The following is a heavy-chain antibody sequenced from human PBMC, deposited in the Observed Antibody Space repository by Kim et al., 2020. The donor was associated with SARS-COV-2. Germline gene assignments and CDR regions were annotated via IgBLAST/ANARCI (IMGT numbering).Heavy chain of an antibody. CDR2: IYYSGST. V-gene: IGHV4-31*03. D-gene: IGHD1-26*01. CDR1: GGSISSGGYY. J-gene: IGHJ6*02. Sequence: SETLSLTCTVSGGSISSGGYYWSWIRQHPGKGLEWIGYIYYSGSTYYNPSLKSRVTISVDTSKNQFSLKLSSVTAADTAVYYCARTELYYYYGMDVWGQGTTVTVSS. CDR3: ARTELYYYYGMDV.